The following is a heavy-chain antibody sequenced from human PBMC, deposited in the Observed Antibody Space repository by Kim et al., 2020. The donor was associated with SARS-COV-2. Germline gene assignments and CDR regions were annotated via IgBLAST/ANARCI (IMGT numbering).Heavy chain of an antibody. D-gene: IGHD3-9*01. CDR3: ARDKRDDDIAIGYQKGVIDV. J-gene: IGHJ6*01. Sequence: SESLSLTCTVSGDSISSGGYYWTWIRQRPGMGLEWIGYIYYSGSTYINPSLKSRVTISLDASKRAFSLRLSSVTAGDTAVYYCARDKRDDDIAIGYQKGVIDVRGQGTTVTVSS. CDR2: IYYSGST. V-gene: IGHV4-31*03. CDR1: GDSISSGGYY.